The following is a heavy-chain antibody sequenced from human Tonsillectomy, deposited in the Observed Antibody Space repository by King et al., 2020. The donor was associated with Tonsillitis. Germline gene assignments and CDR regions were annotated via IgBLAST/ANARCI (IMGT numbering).Heavy chain of an antibody. CDR3: ARETILGFEAWFDP. CDR2: VYTSGST. Sequence: QLQESGPGLVKPAQTLSLTCTVSGGSISSGNYYWNWIRQPAGKGLEWIGRVYTSGSTNYNPSLKSRVSISVDTSKNQFSLILSSVTAADTAVYYCARETILGFEAWFDPWGQGTLVTVSS. J-gene: IGHJ5*02. D-gene: IGHD3-3*01. CDR1: GGSISSGNYY. V-gene: IGHV4-61*02.